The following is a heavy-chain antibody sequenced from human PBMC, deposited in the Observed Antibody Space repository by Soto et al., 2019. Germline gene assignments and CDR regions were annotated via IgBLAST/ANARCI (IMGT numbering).Heavy chain of an antibody. CDR1: GFTVSSNY. D-gene: IGHD3-9*01. Sequence: EVQLVESGGGLIQPGGSLRLSCAASGFTVSSNYMSWVRQAPGKGLEWVSVIYSGGSTYYAASVKGRFTISRDNSKNTLYLQMNSLRAEDTAVYYCAREVRVRYFAWFDPWGQGTLVIVSS. CDR2: IYSGGST. J-gene: IGHJ5*02. V-gene: IGHV3-53*01. CDR3: AREVRVRYFAWFDP.